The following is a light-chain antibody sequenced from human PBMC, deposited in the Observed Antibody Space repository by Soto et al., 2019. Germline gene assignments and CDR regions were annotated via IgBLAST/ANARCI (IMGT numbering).Light chain of an antibody. CDR1: QSVDNY. J-gene: IGKJ4*01. CDR2: DAS. CDR3: QQRSKWPLT. V-gene: IGKV3-11*01. Sequence: EIVLTQSPATLSLSPGERATLSCRASQSVDNYLAWYQQKPGQAPRLLIYDASNRATGIPARFSGNGSGTDFSLTISSLEPEDLAVYYCQQRSKWPLTFGGGTKVEIK.